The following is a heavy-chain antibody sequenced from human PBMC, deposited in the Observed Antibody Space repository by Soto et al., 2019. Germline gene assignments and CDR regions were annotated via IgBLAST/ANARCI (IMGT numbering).Heavy chain of an antibody. CDR3: ARPAGHYYYYMDV. V-gene: IGHV3-33*01. D-gene: IGHD6-13*01. CDR1: GFIFSTYG. Sequence: QEQLVESGGGVVQSGRSLRLSCAASGFIFSTYGMHWVRQAPGKGLEWVALIWHDGSEKYYADSVKGRFIITRDNSKNTLYLQMNSLRAEDTAVYFCARPAGHYYYYMDVWGIVTTVTVSS. CDR2: IWHDGSEK. J-gene: IGHJ6*03.